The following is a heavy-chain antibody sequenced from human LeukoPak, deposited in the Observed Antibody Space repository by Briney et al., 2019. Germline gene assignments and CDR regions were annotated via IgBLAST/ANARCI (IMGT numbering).Heavy chain of an antibody. J-gene: IGHJ6*03. CDR3: ARGPPRGKYYYMDV. CDR2: IGTASDT. V-gene: IGHV3-13*01. D-gene: IGHD1-1*01. CDR1: GFTFSSFD. Sequence: GGSLRLSCAASGFTFSSFDMHWVGHPPGQGLEGVSTIGTASDTYYPGSVEGRFTLSRDNAKNSLYLQMNSLTAGDTAVYYCARGPPRGKYYYMDVWGKGTTVTVSS.